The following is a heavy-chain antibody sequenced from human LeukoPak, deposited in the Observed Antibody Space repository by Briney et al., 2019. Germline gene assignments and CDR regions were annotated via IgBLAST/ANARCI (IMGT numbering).Heavy chain of an antibody. CDR1: GGSISYFY. CDR3: ARADFWSGYTTAFDY. J-gene: IGHJ4*02. V-gene: IGHV4-4*07. CDR2: IYYSGST. D-gene: IGHD3-3*01. Sequence: PSETLSLTCTVSGGSISYFYWSWIRQPAGKGLEWIGSIYYSGSTYYNPSLKSRVTISVDTSKNQFSLKLSSVTAADTAVYYCARADFWSGYTTAFDYWGQGTLVTVSS.